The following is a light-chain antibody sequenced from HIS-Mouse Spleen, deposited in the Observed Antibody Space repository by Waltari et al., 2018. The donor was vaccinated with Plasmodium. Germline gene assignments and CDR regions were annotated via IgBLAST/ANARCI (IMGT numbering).Light chain of an antibody. CDR3: AAWDDSLNGPV. Sequence: SVLTQPPSVSEAPRQRVPISCSGSSSNIGNNAVNWYQQLPGKAPKLLIYYDDLLPSGVSDRFAGSKSGTSASLAISGLQSEDEADYYCAAWDDSLNGPVFGGGTKLTVL. J-gene: IGLJ2*01. V-gene: IGLV1-36*01. CDR2: YDD. CDR1: SSNIGNNA.